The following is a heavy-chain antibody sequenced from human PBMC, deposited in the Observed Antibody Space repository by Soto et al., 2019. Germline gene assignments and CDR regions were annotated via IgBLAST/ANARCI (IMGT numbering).Heavy chain of an antibody. J-gene: IGHJ6*02. CDR2: IIPIFGTA. Sequence: QVQLVQSGAEVKKPGSSVKVSCKASGGTFSSYAISWVRQAPGQGLEWMGGIIPIFGTANYAQKFQGRVTITADESTSTAYMELSSLRSEDTAVDYCGRRHGENYYYYYGMDVWGQGTTVTVSS. V-gene: IGHV1-69*01. CDR1: GGTFSSYA. CDR3: GRRHGENYYYYYGMDV. D-gene: IGHD3-10*01.